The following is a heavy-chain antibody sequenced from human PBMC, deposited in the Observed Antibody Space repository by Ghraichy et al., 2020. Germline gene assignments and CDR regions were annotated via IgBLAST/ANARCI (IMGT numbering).Heavy chain of an antibody. Sequence: ASVKVSCKASGYTFISYDINWVRQATGQGLEWMGWMNPNSGNAGYAQNFQGRVTMTRNTSISTAYMELSSLRSEDTAVYYCARLRRVGSYYYYGMDVWGQGTTVTVSS. CDR2: MNPNSGNA. V-gene: IGHV1-8*01. D-gene: IGHD3-16*01. J-gene: IGHJ6*02. CDR3: ARLRRVGSYYYYGMDV. CDR1: GYTFISYD.